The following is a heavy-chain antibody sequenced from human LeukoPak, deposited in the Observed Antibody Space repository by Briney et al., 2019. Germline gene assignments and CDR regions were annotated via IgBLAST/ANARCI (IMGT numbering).Heavy chain of an antibody. J-gene: IGHJ6*02. CDR3: ARFYYGSGSYYYYYGMDV. V-gene: IGHV3-7*05. CDR2: IKKDGSEN. D-gene: IGHD3-10*01. Sequence: PGGSLRLSCAASGFTFSDYWMSWVRQAPGKGLEWVANIKKDGSENSYVDSVKGRFTISRDNAKNSLYLQMNTLRAEDTALYYCARFYYGSGSYYYYYGMDVWGQGTTVTVSS. CDR1: GFTFSDYW.